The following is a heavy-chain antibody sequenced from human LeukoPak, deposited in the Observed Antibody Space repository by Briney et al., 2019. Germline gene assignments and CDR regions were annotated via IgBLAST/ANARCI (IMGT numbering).Heavy chain of an antibody. V-gene: IGHV4-59*08. J-gene: IGHJ4*02. CDR1: GDSITNYY. D-gene: IGHD4-11*01. CDR3: ASHIVTTTAVDY. Sequence: KTSETLSLTCTVAGDSITNYYWSWIRQPPGKGLEWIGYSSYSGRTNYNPSLKSRVTISLDTSKNQFSLNLGSVTVADTAVYYCASHIVTTTAVDYWGQGTLVTVSS. CDR2: SSYSGRT.